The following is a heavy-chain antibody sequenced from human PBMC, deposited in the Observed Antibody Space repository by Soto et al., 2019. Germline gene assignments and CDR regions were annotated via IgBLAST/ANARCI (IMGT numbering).Heavy chain of an antibody. J-gene: IGHJ4*02. CDR1: GYTFTTYE. CDR3: ARGPSESGEWLLFDY. Sequence: QVQLVQSGADVKKPGASVTVSCKASGYTFTTYEINWVRQATGQGLEWMGRMNPNDGNTGYAQKFQGRVTMTRNTSVTTAYMELSGLRSDDTAVYYCARGPSESGEWLLFDYWGQGALVTVSS. CDR2: MNPNDGNT. V-gene: IGHV1-8*01. D-gene: IGHD3-3*01.